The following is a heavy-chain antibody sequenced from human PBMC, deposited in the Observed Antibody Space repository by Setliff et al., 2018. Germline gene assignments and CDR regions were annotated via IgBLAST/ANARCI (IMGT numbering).Heavy chain of an antibody. V-gene: IGHV4-59*11. CDR3: ARDLTAMYYFDY. CDR2: IYYSGST. Sequence: PSETLSLTCTVSGGSISSHYWSWIRQPPGKGLEWIGSIYYSGSTNYNPSLKSRVTISVDTSKNQFSLKLSSVTAADTAVYYCARDLTAMYYFDYWGQGTLV. J-gene: IGHJ4*02. CDR1: GGSISSHY.